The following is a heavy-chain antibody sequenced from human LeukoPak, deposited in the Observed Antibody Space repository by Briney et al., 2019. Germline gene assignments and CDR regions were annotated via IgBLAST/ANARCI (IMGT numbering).Heavy chain of an antibody. CDR2: IYYNGST. D-gene: IGHD3-3*01. CDR3: ARGYGYDFWSGPNWFDP. J-gene: IGHJ5*02. CDR1: GGSISSGDYY. Sequence: SQTLSLTCTVSGGSISSGDYYWSWIRQPPGKGLEWIGYIYYNGSTYYNPSLKSRVTISVDTSKNQFSLKLSSVTAADTAVYYCARGYGYDFWSGPNWFDPWGQGTLVTVSS. V-gene: IGHV4-30-4*08.